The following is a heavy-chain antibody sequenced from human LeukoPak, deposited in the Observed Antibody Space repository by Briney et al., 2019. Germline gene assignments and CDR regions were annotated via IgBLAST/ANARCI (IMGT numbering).Heavy chain of an antibody. CDR3: ARVPPPRASYYDFSAYDY. CDR1: GGSISSSSYY. D-gene: IGHD3-3*01. Sequence: SETLSLTCTVSGGSISSSSYYWGWIRQPPGKGLEWFGSIYYSGSTYYNPSLKSRVTISVDTSKNQFSLKLSSVTAADTAVYYCARVPPPRASYYDFSAYDYWGQGTLVTVSS. V-gene: IGHV4-39*07. J-gene: IGHJ4*02. CDR2: IYYSGST.